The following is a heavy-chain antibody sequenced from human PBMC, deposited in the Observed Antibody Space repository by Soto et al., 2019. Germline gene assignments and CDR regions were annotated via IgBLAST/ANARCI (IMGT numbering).Heavy chain of an antibody. Sequence: ASVKVSCKASGYTFTSYGISWVRQAPGQGLEWMGWISAYNGNTNYAQKLQGRVTMTTDTSTSTAYMELRSLRSDDTAVYYCARDFPPLRGALIYGDSTAYYYYGMDVWGQGTTVTVSS. J-gene: IGHJ6*02. CDR3: ARDFPPLRGALIYGDSTAYYYYGMDV. V-gene: IGHV1-18*01. D-gene: IGHD4-17*01. CDR1: GYTFTSYG. CDR2: ISAYNGNT.